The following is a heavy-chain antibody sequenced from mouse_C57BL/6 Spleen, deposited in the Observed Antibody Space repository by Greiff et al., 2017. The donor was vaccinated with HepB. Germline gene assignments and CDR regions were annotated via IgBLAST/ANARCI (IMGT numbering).Heavy chain of an antibody. V-gene: IGHV1-78*01. Sequence: VQLQQSDAELVKPGASVKISCKASGYTFTDHTIHWMKQRPEQGLEWIGYIYPRDGSTKYNEKFKGKATLTADKSSSTAYMQLNSLTSEDSTVYFCARCRIYYDYDDAMDNWGQGTSVTVSS. CDR2: IYPRDGST. D-gene: IGHD2-4*01. CDR3: ARCRIYYDYDDAMDN. CDR1: GYTFTDHT. J-gene: IGHJ4*01.